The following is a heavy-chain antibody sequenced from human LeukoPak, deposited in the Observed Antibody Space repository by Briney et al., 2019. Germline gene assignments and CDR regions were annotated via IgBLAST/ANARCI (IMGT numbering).Heavy chain of an antibody. V-gene: IGHV4-31*03. CDR3: ARTYSSSWYYFDY. Sequence: PSQTLSLTCTVSGGSISSGGYYWSWIRQHPGKGLEWIGYIYYSGSTYYNPSLKSRVTISVGTSKNQFSLKLSSVTAADTAVYYCARTYSSSWYYFDYWGQGTLVTVSS. J-gene: IGHJ4*02. D-gene: IGHD6-13*01. CDR1: GGSISSGGYY. CDR2: IYYSGST.